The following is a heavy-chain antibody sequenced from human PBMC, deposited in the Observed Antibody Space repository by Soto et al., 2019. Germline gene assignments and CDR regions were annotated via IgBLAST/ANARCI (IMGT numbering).Heavy chain of an antibody. CDR1: GYTFTSYG. Sequence: ASVKVSCKASGYTFTSYGISWVRQAPGQGLEWMGWISAYNGNTNYAQKLQGRVTMTADTSTSTAYMELRSLRSDDTAVYYCARLDDYGDWFDPWGQGTLVPVSS. V-gene: IGHV1-18*01. D-gene: IGHD4-17*01. CDR3: ARLDDYGDWFDP. J-gene: IGHJ5*02. CDR2: ISAYNGNT.